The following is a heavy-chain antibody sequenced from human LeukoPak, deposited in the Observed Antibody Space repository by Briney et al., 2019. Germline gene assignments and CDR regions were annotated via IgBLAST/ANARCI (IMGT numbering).Heavy chain of an antibody. D-gene: IGHD3-10*01. CDR3: AIDDYGSGSYENWFDP. CDR2: IIPIFGTA. V-gene: IGHV1-69*13. J-gene: IGHJ5*02. CDR1: GGTFSSYA. Sequence: ASVTVSCTASGGTFSSYAISWVRQAPGPGLEWMGGIIPIFGTANYAQKFQGRVTITADESTSTACMELSSLRSEDTVVYYCAIDDYGSGSYENWFDPCGQGTLGTVSS.